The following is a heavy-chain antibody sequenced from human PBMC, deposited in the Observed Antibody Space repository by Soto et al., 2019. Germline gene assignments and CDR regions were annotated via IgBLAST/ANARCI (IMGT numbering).Heavy chain of an antibody. CDR1: VFTLSDYY. Sequence: GGSLRLSCAASVFTLSDYYMTWIRQAPGKGLEWVAYISSASSNINYADSVKGRFTISRDNAKNLVSLQMISLRADDTAVYFCARRRNSGCASWAQGAMVTVSS. CDR3: ARRRNSGCAS. V-gene: IGHV3-11*01. J-gene: IGHJ5*02. CDR2: ISSASSNI. D-gene: IGHD6-19*01.